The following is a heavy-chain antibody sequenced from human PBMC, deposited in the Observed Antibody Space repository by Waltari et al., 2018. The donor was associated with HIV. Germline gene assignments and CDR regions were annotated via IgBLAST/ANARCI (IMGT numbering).Heavy chain of an antibody. CDR2: INHSGST. J-gene: IGHJ4*02. Sequence: QVQLQQWGAGLLKPPETLSLTCAVYGGSCSGYYWSWIRQPPGKGLEWIGEINHSGSTNYNPSLKSRVTISVDTSKNQFSLKLSSVTAADTAVYYCARKVGAMYYFDYWGQGTLVTVSS. D-gene: IGHD1-26*01. V-gene: IGHV4-34*01. CDR1: GGSCSGYY. CDR3: ARKVGAMYYFDY.